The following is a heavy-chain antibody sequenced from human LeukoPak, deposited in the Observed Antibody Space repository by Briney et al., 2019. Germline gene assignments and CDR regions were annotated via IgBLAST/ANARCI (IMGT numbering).Heavy chain of an antibody. D-gene: IGHD6-6*01. V-gene: IGHV4-61*02. CDR2: IYTSGST. J-gene: IGHJ6*03. CDR3: ARIHSSSFYYYYYMDV. Sequence: SETLSLTCTVSGGSIGSGSYYWSWIRQPAGKGLEWIGRIYTSGSTNYNPSLKSRVTISVDTSKNQFSLKLSSVTAADTAVYYSARIHSSSFYYYYYMDVWGKGTTVTVSS. CDR1: GGSIGSGSYY.